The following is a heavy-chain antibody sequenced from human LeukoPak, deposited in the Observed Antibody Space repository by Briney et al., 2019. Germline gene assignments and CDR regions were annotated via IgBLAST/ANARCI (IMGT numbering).Heavy chain of an antibody. Sequence: ASVKVSCKASGYTFTSYDINWVRQATGQGLEWMGWMNPNSGNTGYAQKFQGRVTMTRNTSISTAYMELSSLRSEDTAVYYCARDLSNDSSGYYYVHWGQGTLVTVSS. CDR1: GYTFTSYD. CDR2: MNPNSGNT. V-gene: IGHV1-8*01. D-gene: IGHD3-22*01. CDR3: ARDLSNDSSGYYYVH. J-gene: IGHJ4*02.